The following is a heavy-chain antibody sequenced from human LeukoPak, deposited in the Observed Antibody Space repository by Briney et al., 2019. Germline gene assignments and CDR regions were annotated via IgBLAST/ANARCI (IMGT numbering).Heavy chain of an antibody. CDR1: GYTFTSYY. CDR3: ASDLGEDSSGYYSAY. J-gene: IGHJ4*02. D-gene: IGHD3-22*01. V-gene: IGHV1-46*01. CDR2: INPSGGST. Sequence: ASVKVSCKASGYTFTSYYMHWVRQAPGQALEWMGIINPSGGSTSYPQKFQGRVTMTRDTSTSTVYMELSSLRSEDTAVYYCASDLGEDSSGYYSAYWGQGTLVTVSS.